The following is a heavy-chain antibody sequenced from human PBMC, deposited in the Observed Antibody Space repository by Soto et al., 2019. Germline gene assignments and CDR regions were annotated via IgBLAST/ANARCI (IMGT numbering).Heavy chain of an antibody. CDR3: AKRIVPGYRPFDY. CDR2: ISGNGGTT. D-gene: IGHD3-16*02. CDR1: EFTFSNYA. J-gene: IGHJ4*02. V-gene: IGHV3-23*01. Sequence: GGSLRLSCAASEFTFSNYAMSWVRQAPGKGLEWVSAISGNGGTTYYADSVKGRFTISRDNSKNTLYLQMNSLRAEDTAVYYCAKRIVPGYRPFDYWGQGTLVTVSS.